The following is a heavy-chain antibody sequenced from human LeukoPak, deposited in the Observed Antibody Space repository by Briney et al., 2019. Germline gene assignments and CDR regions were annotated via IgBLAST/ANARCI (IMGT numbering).Heavy chain of an antibody. V-gene: IGHV4-59*12. Sequence: SETLSLTCTVSGGSISSYYWSWIRQPPGKGLEWIGNIFYSGSTYYSPSLKSRVTISLDTSRNQFSLKLNSVTAADTAVYYCARDVRGGGYGGYYYYYMDVWGKGTTVTVSS. J-gene: IGHJ6*03. D-gene: IGHD3-16*01. CDR3: ARDVRGGGYGGYYYYYMDV. CDR1: GGSISSYY. CDR2: IFYSGST.